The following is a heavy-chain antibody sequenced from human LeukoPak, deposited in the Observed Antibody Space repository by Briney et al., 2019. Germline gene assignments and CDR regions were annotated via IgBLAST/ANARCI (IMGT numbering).Heavy chain of an antibody. CDR1: GFTFSSYG. D-gene: IGHD2-2*02. CDR3: AKSSCSSSSCCTDY. J-gene: IGHJ4*02. Sequence: GGSLRLSCAASGFTFSSYGMSWVRRAPGKGLEWVSTISGNGDKTYYADSVKGRFTISRDNSKNTLYLQMNSLRAEDTALFYCAKSSCSSSSCCTDYWGQGTLVTAPS. CDR2: ISGNGDKT. V-gene: IGHV3-23*01.